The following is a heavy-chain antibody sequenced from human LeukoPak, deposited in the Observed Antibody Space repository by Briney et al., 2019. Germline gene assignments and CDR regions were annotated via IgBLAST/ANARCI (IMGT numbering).Heavy chain of an antibody. Sequence: SETLSLTCTVSGDSISSSSYYWGWIRQPPGKGLEWIGSIYYSGSTYYNPSLKSRVTISIDTSKNQFSLKLSSVTAADTAVYYCARVPRYYDILTGYQTSQVFDYWGQGTLVTVSS. CDR2: IYYSGST. V-gene: IGHV4-39*01. CDR1: GDSISSSSYY. D-gene: IGHD3-9*01. J-gene: IGHJ4*02. CDR3: ARVPRYYDILTGYQTSQVFDY.